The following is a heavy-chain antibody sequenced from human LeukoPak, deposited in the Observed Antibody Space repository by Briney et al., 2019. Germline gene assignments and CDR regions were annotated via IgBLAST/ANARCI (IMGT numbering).Heavy chain of an antibody. Sequence: GASVKVSCKASGGTFSSHEISWVRQAPGQGLEWMGGIIPIFGTANYAQKFQVRVTITADESTSTAYMELSRLRFEDTAVYYCARFDPYSTFDYWGQGTLVTVSS. CDR3: ARFDPYSTFDY. D-gene: IGHD6-13*01. V-gene: IGHV1-69*13. CDR1: GGTFSSHE. CDR2: IIPIFGTA. J-gene: IGHJ4*02.